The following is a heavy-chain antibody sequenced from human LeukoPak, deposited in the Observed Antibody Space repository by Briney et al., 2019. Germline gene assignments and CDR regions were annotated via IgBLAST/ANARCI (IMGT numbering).Heavy chain of an antibody. CDR2: IWYDGSNK. D-gene: IGHD1-26*01. CDR1: GFTFSSYG. Sequence: GGSLRLSCAASGFTFSSYGMLWVRQAPGKGLEWVAVIWYDGSNKYYADSVKGRFTISRDNSKNTLYLQMNSLRAEDTAVYYCAREGTGIVVAYYYYGMDVWGQGTTVTVSS. CDR3: AREGTGIVVAYYYYGMDV. V-gene: IGHV3-33*01. J-gene: IGHJ6*02.